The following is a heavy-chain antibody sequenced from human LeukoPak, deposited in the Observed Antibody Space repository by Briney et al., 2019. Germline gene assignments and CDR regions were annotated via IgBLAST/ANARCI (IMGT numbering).Heavy chain of an antibody. V-gene: IGHV3-66*04. Sequence: LTGGSLRLSCAASGFTVSSNYMSWVRQAPGKGLEWVSLFYSGVGTYYADSVKGRFTISRDNSKNTLYLQMNSLRAEDTAVYYCARRVPTTINGFDIWGQGTMVTVSS. CDR1: GFTVSSNY. CDR3: ARRVPTTINGFDI. CDR2: FYSGVGT. J-gene: IGHJ3*02. D-gene: IGHD5-12*01.